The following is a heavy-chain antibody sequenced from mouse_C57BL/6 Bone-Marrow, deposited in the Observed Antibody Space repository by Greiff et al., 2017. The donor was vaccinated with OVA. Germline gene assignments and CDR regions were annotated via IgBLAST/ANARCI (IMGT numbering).Heavy chain of an antibody. V-gene: IGHV1-80*01. D-gene: IGHD1-1*01. CDR2: IYPGDGDT. CDR3: ARENSLQWYFDV. J-gene: IGHJ1*03. CDR1: GYAFSSYW. Sequence: QVQLQQSGAELVKPGASVKISCKASGYAFSSYWMNWVKQRPGKGLEWIGQIYPGDGDTNYNGKFKGKATLTADKSSSTAYMQLSSLTSEDSAVYFCARENSLQWYFDVWGTGTTVTVSS.